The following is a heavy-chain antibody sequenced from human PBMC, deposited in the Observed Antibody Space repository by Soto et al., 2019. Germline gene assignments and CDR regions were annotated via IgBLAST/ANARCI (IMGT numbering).Heavy chain of an antibody. D-gene: IGHD4-17*01. J-gene: IGHJ5*02. CDR2: ISAYNGNT. Sequence: GASVKVSCKASGYTFTSYGISWVRQAPGQGLEWMGWISAYNGNTNYAQKLQGRVTMTTDTSTSTAYMELRSLRSDDTAVYYCARGSWATVTPCCWSDPWGQGTLVTVSS. CDR3: ARGSWATVTPCCWSDP. CDR1: GYTFTSYG. V-gene: IGHV1-18*01.